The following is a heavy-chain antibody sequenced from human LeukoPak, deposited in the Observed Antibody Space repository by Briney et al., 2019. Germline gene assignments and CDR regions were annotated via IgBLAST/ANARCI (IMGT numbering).Heavy chain of an antibody. CDR3: ARAGIAARRAGAFDI. CDR1: GGSISSGGYS. CDR2: IYHSGST. Sequence: SETLSLTCAVSGGSISSGGYSWSWIRQPPGKGLEWIGYIYHSGSTYCNPSLKSRVTISVDRSKNQFSLKLSSVTAADTAVYYCARAGIAARRAGAFDIWGQGTMVTVSS. D-gene: IGHD6-6*01. V-gene: IGHV4-30-2*01. J-gene: IGHJ3*02.